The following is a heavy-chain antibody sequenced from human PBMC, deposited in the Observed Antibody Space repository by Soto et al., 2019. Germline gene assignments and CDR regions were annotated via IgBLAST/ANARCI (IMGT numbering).Heavy chain of an antibody. CDR2: IYYSGST. D-gene: IGHD1-1*01. Sequence: SETLSLTCTVSGGSVSSGSYYWSWIRQPPGKGLEWIGYIYYSGSTNYNPSLKSRVTISVDTSKDQFSLQLSSVTAADTAVYYCARTRATPASRNLDYWGQGTLVTVSS. V-gene: IGHV4-61*01. CDR3: ARTRATPASRNLDY. J-gene: IGHJ4*02. CDR1: GGSVSSGSYY.